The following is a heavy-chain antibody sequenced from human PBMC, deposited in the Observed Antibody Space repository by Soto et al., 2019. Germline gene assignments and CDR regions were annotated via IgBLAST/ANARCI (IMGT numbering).Heavy chain of an antibody. CDR1: GFTFGNYW. V-gene: IGHV3-74*01. J-gene: IGHJ4*02. Sequence: GGSLRLSCAVSGFTFGNYWMHWVRQAPGKGLVWVSRVSPDGRTATYADSVKGRFTISRDNSKNTLFLQMGSLRPEDTAIYYCVKQAHGLDGVAFDYWGQGTQVTVSS. CDR3: VKQAHGLDGVAFDY. CDR2: VSPDGRTA. D-gene: IGHD2-15*01.